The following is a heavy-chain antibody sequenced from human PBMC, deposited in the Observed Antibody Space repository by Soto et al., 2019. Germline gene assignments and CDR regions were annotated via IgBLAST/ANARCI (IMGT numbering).Heavy chain of an antibody. V-gene: IGHV4-30-4*01. J-gene: IGHJ4*02. D-gene: IGHD4-17*01. CDR3: VTSPRIYDYGDNFRIRRFDY. Sequence: SETLSLTCTVSGVSISSAEYFWNWIRQPPGKGLEWIGFISYSGNTYYNPSLKSRVKLSVDMSKNQFSPNLTSVTAADTAVYYCVTSPRIYDYGDNFRIRRFDYWGQGTLVTVSS. CDR1: GVSISSAEYF. CDR2: ISYSGNT.